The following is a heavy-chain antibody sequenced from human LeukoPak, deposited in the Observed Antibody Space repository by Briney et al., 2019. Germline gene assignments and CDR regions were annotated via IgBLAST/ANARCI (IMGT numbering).Heavy chain of an antibody. V-gene: IGHV3-23*01. CDR2: ISGGGAGT. CDR3: TRDWRKAGMDV. CDR1: GLSFSFYA. D-gene: IGHD1-1*01. J-gene: IGHJ6*02. Sequence: PGGSLRLSCAASGLSFSFYAMSWVRQAPGKGLEWVSSISGGGAGTYYADSVKGRFTISRDNAKNTLYVQMNSLRAEDTAVYYCTRDWRKAGMDVWGQGTTVTVSS.